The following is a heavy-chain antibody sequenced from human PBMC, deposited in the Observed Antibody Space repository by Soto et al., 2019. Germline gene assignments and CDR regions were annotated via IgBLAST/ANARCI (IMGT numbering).Heavy chain of an antibody. Sequence: QVTLKESGPALVKTTETLTLTCTVSGFSLTTGKKGVSWIRQPPGKALEWLAHIFSDNERSYSTSLQGRLTISKDTSGSQVVLSMTNVDPVDTATYYCARMKVDSYQFYYAMDVWGQGTTVTVSS. CDR3: ARMKVDSYQFYYAMDV. CDR1: GFSLTTGKKG. J-gene: IGHJ6*02. D-gene: IGHD3-9*01. V-gene: IGHV2-26*01. CDR2: IFSDNER.